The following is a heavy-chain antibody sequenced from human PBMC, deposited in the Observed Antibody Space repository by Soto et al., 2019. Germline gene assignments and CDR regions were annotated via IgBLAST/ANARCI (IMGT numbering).Heavy chain of an antibody. CDR2: ISYDGSNT. CDR1: GFTFSSYG. CDR3: AKEGGRSGSYYISSSDHFDY. V-gene: IGHV3-30*18. D-gene: IGHD1-26*01. Sequence: QVQLVESGGGVVQPGRSLRLSCVASGFTFSSYGMHWVRQAPGKGLEWVAIISYDGSNTYYADSVKGRFTISRDNSKNTLYLQMNSLRAEDTAVYYCAKEGGRSGSYYISSSDHFDYGGQGTLVTVSS. J-gene: IGHJ4*02.